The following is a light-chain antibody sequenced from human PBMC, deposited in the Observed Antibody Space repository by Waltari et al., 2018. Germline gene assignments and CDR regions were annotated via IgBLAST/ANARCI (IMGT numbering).Light chain of an antibody. CDR1: SGSIASNH. J-gene: IGLJ3*02. CDR2: EDY. Sequence: FMLTQPPSVSGSPGKTISISCTRSSGSIASNHVQWYQQRPGSAPTTVIYEDYQTPSGVPDLFSASLDSSSNSASLTISGLKAEDEADYYCQSYDSTSQVFGGGTKLTVL. CDR3: QSYDSTSQV. V-gene: IGLV6-57*04.